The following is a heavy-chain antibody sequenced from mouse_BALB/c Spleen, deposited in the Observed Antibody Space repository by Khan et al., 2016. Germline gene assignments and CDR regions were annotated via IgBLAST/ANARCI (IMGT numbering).Heavy chain of an antibody. Sequence: VELVESGGGLVQPGGSLRLSCATSGFTFTDYYMSWVRQPPEKALEWLGFIRNKANGYTTEYSASVKGRFTISRDNSQSILYLQMNTLRVEDSATYYCARDQLGRFAYWGQGTLVTVSA. V-gene: IGHV7-3*02. CDR1: GFTFTDYY. CDR2: IRNKANGYTT. CDR3: ARDQLGRFAY. D-gene: IGHD4-1*02. J-gene: IGHJ3*01.